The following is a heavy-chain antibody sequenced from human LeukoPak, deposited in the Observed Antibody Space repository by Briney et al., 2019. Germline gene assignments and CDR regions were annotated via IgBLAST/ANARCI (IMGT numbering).Heavy chain of an antibody. CDR1: GFTFSNAW. D-gene: IGHD2-21*01. J-gene: IGHJ3*02. CDR2: IKSKTDGGTT. V-gene: IGHV3-15*01. CDR3: TTGGIALHAFDI. Sequence: GGSLRLSCAASGFTFSNAWMSWVRQAPGKGLEWVSRIKSKTDGGTTDYAAPVKGRFTISRDDSKNTLYLQMNSLKTEDTAVYYCTTGGIALHAFDIWGQGTMVTVPS.